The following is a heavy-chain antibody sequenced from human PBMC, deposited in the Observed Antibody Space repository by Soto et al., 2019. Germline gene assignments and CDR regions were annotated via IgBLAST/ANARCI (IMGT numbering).Heavy chain of an antibody. CDR1: GFTFSSYA. CDR2: ISGSGGST. J-gene: IGHJ6*02. D-gene: IGHD3-22*01. Sequence: GGSLRLSCAASGFTFSSYAMSWVRQAPGKGLEWVSAISGSGGSTYYADSVKGRFTISRDNSKNTLYLQMNSLRAEDTAVYYCAKRITMIVVRSGMDVWGQGTTVTVSS. CDR3: AKRITMIVVRSGMDV. V-gene: IGHV3-23*01.